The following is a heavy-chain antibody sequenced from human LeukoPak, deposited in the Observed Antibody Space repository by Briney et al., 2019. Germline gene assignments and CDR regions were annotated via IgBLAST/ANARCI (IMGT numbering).Heavy chain of an antibody. J-gene: IGHJ4*02. CDR2: ICPGDSDT. CDR3: ARRSDYINY. Sequence: GESLKISCKGSGYSFTSYWIGWVRQMPGKGLEWMGIICPGDSDTRYNPSFQGQVTISVDKSISTAYLQWSRLKASDTAMYYCARRSDYINYWGQGTLVTVSS. CDR1: GYSFTSYW. V-gene: IGHV5-51*01.